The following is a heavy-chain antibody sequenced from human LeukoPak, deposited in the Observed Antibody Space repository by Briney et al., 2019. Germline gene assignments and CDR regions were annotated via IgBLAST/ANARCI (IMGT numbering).Heavy chain of an antibody. CDR1: GYTFTSYG. Sequence: ASVKVSCKASGYTFTSYGISWVRQAPEQGLEWMGWISAYNGNTNYAQKLQGRVTMTTDTSTSTAYMELRSLRSDDTAVYYCARDGGIRAVGHDAFDIWGQGTMVTVSS. CDR3: ARDGGIRAVGHDAFDI. D-gene: IGHD6-19*01. V-gene: IGHV1-18*04. J-gene: IGHJ3*02. CDR2: ISAYNGNT.